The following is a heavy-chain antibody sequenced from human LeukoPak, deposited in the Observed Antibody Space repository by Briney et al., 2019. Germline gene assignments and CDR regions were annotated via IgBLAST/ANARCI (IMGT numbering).Heavy chain of an antibody. Sequence: PSETLSLTCTVSGGSISSSSYYWGWIRQPPGKGLEWIGSIYYSGNTYYNPSLKSRVTISVGTSNNQFSLKLNSVTAADTAMYYCARTDWGQQGIFDYWGQRTLVTVSS. D-gene: IGHD6-13*01. CDR2: IYYSGNT. CDR1: GGSISSSSYY. V-gene: IGHV4-39*07. CDR3: ARTDWGQQGIFDY. J-gene: IGHJ4*02.